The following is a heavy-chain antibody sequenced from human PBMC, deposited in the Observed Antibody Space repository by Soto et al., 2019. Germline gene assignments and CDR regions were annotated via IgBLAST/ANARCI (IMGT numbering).Heavy chain of an antibody. D-gene: IGHD2-8*01. CDR1: GFTFSTDG. CDR2: ISYDGSKT. V-gene: IGHV3-30*03. J-gene: IGHJ4*02. Sequence: VGSLRLSCAASGFTFSTDGMHWVRQAPGKGLEWVAVISYDGSKTYYGDSVKGRFTISRDNSKNTLDLQMNSLRPEDTAVYYCTEDESRYRPHNGCCQDDFWGRGTLVTVSS. CDR3: TEDESRYRPHNGCCQDDF.